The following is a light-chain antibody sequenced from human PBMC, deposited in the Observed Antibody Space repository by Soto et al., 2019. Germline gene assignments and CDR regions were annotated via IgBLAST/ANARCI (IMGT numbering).Light chain of an antibody. CDR3: QQFSSYPLT. J-gene: IGKJ4*01. CDR2: GAS. V-gene: IGKV3-20*01. CDR1: QSVSSSY. Sequence: EIVLTECPVTLSFSPVERASLSCRASQSVSSSYLAWYQQKPGQAPRLLIYGASSRATGIPDRFSGSGSGTDFTLTISRLEPEDFAVYYCQQFSSYPLTFGGGTKVDIK.